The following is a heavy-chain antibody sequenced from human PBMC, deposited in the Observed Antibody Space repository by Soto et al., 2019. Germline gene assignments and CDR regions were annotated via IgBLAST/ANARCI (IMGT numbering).Heavy chain of an antibody. D-gene: IGHD3-3*01. CDR2: RSPATGKTKT. J-gene: IGHJ5*01. V-gene: IGHV1-8*01. Sequence: QVQLLQSGAEVKRPGASVKVSCRASGYTFTNYDVSWVRRAAGQGLEWMGWRSPATGKTKTTYIPQFRDRVSMTWDTSVATAYLEVLDLTSDDTAVYSCAGGGTVHYDFWADPRGDWLASWGQGTLVTVSS. CDR1: GYTFTNYD. CDR3: AGGGTVHYDFWADPRGDWLAS.